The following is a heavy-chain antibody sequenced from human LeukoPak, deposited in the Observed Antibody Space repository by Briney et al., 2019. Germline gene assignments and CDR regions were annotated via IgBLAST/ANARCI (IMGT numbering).Heavy chain of an antibody. Sequence: GGSLRLSCAASGFTFDDYAMHWVRQAPGKGLEWVSGISWNSGSIGYADSVKGRFTISRDNAKNSLYLQMNSLKAEDTALYYCAKGFGTAMVWLFDYWGQGTLVTVSS. CDR1: GFTFDDYA. CDR2: ISWNSGSI. D-gene: IGHD5-18*01. J-gene: IGHJ4*02. V-gene: IGHV3-9*01. CDR3: AKGFGTAMVWLFDY.